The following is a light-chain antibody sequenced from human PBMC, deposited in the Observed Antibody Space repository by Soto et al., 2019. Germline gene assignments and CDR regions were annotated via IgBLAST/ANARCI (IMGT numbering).Light chain of an antibody. CDR2: DAS. CDR3: QQCSGYPQT. CDR1: QTVRNNY. Sequence: TQSSGTLTVSPGKRATLSCSVSQTVRNNYLAWYQQKPGQAPRLLIYDASSRATGIPDRFSGGGSGTYFTLTISRHAPEDFAVYYCQQCSGYPQTFGGGTKVDIK. J-gene: IGKJ4*01. V-gene: IGKV3-20*01.